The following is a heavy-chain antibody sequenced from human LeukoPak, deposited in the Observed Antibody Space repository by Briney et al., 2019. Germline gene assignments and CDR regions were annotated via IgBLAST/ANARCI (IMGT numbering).Heavy chain of an antibody. V-gene: IGHV3-48*02. CDR2: ITYNSGTI. J-gene: IGHJ4*02. CDR1: GLSFRSYA. D-gene: IGHD5-18*01. CDR3: ARDSGYSYADDY. Sequence: GGSLRLSCAASGLSFRSYAMQCVRPPPRKGPVWVSYITYNSGTIFYADSVKGRFTISRDNAKDSLYLQMSSLRDEDTAVYYCARDSGYSYADDYWGQGTLVTVSS.